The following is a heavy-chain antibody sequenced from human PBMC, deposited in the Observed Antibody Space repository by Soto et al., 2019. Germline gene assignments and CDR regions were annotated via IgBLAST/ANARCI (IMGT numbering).Heavy chain of an antibody. CDR2: IGSKGETYAT. CDR1: GFTFGVSA. CDR3: LSGNWPSST. Sequence: PGGSLRLSCAASGFTFGVSALQWVRQASGKGLEWLGRIGSKGETYATTYAASVKGRFTISRDNAQSSLYLQMNSLRADDTAVYYCLSGNWPSSTGGQGTLVTVSS. V-gene: IGHV3-73*01. J-gene: IGHJ4*02.